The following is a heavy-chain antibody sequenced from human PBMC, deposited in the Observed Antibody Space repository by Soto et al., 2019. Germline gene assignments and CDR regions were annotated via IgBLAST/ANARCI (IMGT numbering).Heavy chain of an antibody. CDR1: GFTFSSYS. CDR3: APTLAYCGGDCYSGGY. J-gene: IGHJ4*02. V-gene: IGHV3-21*01. CDR2: ISSSSSYI. Sequence: EVQLVESGGDLVKPGGSLRLSCAASGFTFSSYSMNWVRQAPGKGLEWVSSISSSSSYIYYADSVKGRFTISRDNAKNSLYLQMNSLRAEDTAVYYCAPTLAYCGGDCYSGGYWGQGTLVTVSS. D-gene: IGHD2-21*02.